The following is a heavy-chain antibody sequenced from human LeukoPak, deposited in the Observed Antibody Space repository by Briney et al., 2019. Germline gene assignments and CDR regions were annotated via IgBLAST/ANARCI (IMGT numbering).Heavy chain of an antibody. Sequence: PGGSLRLSCAASGFTFSSHAMNWVRQAPGRGLEWVSYISISSSSVYYADSVKGRFTISRDNAKNSLYLQMNSLRAEDTAVYYCARVGRGFFSNPYYFDYWGQGTLVTVSS. CDR2: ISISSSSV. CDR3: ARVGRGFFSNPYYFDY. J-gene: IGHJ4*02. D-gene: IGHD3-10*01. CDR1: GFTFSSHA. V-gene: IGHV3-48*04.